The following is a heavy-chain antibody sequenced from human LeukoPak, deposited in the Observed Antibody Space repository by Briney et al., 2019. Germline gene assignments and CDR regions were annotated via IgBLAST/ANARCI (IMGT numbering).Heavy chain of an antibody. CDR1: GYTLTELS. Sequence: GASVKVSCKVSGYTLTELSMHWVRQAPGKGLEWMGGLDPEDGETIYAQKFQGRVTMTEDTSTDTAYMELSSLRSEDTAVYYCASYSSSPYYYYYMDVWGKGTTVTVSS. CDR2: LDPEDGET. J-gene: IGHJ6*03. CDR3: ASYSSSPYYYYYMDV. V-gene: IGHV1-24*01. D-gene: IGHD6-6*01.